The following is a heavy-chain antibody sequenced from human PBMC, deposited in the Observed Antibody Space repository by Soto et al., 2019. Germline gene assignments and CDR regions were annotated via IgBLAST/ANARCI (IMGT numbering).Heavy chain of an antibody. V-gene: IGHV4-4*02. J-gene: IGHJ4*02. CDR1: GGSVTTNYW. D-gene: IGHD2-21*02. CDR3: ARGLLAYCGGDCALFDS. Sequence: PSETLSLTCAVSGGSVTTNYWWGWVRQSPVTGLEWIGDMSHSGPTNYSPSLKSLVAISVDTSKNQFSLKVDSVTAADTAVYYCARGLLAYCGGDCALFDSWGQGIMVTVSS. CDR2: MSHSGPT.